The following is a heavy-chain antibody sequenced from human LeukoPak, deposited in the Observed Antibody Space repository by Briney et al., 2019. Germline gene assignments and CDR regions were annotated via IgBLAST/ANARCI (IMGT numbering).Heavy chain of an antibody. Sequence: GGSLRLSCAASGVTFSSYAMSWVRHAPGKGLEWVSAIRGSGGSTYYADSVKGQFTISRDNSKNTLYLQMNSLRAEDTAVYYCAKDRKPIAAAGLFDYWGQGTLVTVSS. J-gene: IGHJ4*02. CDR3: AKDRKPIAAAGLFDY. V-gene: IGHV3-23*01. CDR2: IRGSGGST. D-gene: IGHD6-13*01. CDR1: GVTFSSYA.